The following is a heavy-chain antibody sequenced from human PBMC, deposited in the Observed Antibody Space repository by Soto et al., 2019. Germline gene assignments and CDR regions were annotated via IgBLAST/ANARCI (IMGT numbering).Heavy chain of an antibody. CDR2: ISSSGSST. CDR3: AKPAGGHFDY. V-gene: IGHV3-23*01. D-gene: IGHD3-16*01. CDR1: GFTFSSYA. Sequence: EVQLLESGGGLVQPGGSLRLSCAASGFTFSSYAMNWVRQAPGKGLVWLSSISSSGSSTYYEDSVKGRFTISRDNSKNTLYLQMNSLRAEDTAVYYCAKPAGGHFDYWGQGTLVTVSS. J-gene: IGHJ4*02.